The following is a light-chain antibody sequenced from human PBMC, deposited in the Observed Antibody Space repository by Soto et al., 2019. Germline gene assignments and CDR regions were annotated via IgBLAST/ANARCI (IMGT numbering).Light chain of an antibody. CDR1: QRILSSDGKTY. V-gene: IGKV2D-29*01. CDR2: DGS. Sequence: ILSPQSLSVHPGQPATTSSTSSQRILSSDGKTYLYLYLQKPGLPPQLLVYDGSNRCSGVPDGFSGSGSGTDFTRKSSRVPAKHIGVDYRMHNNHCSVAIGQGTELEI. CDR3: MHNNHCSVA. J-gene: IGKJ5*01.